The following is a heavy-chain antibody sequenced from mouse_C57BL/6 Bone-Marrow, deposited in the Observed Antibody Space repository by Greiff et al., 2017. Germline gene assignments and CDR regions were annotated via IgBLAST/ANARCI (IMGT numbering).Heavy chain of an antibody. CDR2: INPNNGGT. V-gene: IGHV1-22*01. CDR1: GYTFTDYN. D-gene: IGHD1-1*01. J-gene: IGHJ3*01. CDR3: AREIGYYYGSSLWFAY. Sequence: VQLQQSGPELVKPGASVKMSCKASGYTFTDYNMHWVKQSHGKSLEWIGYINPNNGGTSYNQKFKGKATLTVNKSSSTAYMELRSLTSEDSAVYYCAREIGYYYGSSLWFAYWGQGTLVTVSA.